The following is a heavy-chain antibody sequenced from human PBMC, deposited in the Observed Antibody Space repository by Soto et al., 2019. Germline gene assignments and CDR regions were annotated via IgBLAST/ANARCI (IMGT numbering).Heavy chain of an antibody. V-gene: IGHV3-15*01. Sequence: GGSLRLSCAASGFTFSNAWMSWVRQAPGKGLEWVGRIKSKTDGGTTDYAAPVKGRFTISRDDSKNTLYLQMNSLRTEDTAVYYCTTGQDSSPPKVDYWGQGTLVTVSS. CDR3: TTGQDSSPPKVDY. CDR1: GFTFSNAW. D-gene: IGHD6-13*01. J-gene: IGHJ4*02. CDR2: IKSKTDGGTT.